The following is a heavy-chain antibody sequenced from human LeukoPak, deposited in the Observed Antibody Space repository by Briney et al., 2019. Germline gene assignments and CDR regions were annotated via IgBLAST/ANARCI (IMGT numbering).Heavy chain of an antibody. Sequence: SEALSLTCTVSSGSISTSNYYWGWVRQPPGKALEWIGNIFYSGSTYYSPSLKSRVTISLDTSRNQFSLKLNSVTAADTAVYYCAREDDDSSGYYYYWGQGTLVTVSS. V-gene: IGHV4-39*07. CDR3: AREDDDSSGYYYY. CDR2: IFYSGST. J-gene: IGHJ4*02. D-gene: IGHD3-22*01. CDR1: SGSISTSNYY.